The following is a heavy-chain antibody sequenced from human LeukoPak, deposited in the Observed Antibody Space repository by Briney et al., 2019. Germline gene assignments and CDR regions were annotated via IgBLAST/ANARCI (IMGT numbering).Heavy chain of an antibody. V-gene: IGHV4-39*01. CDR3: ASPSLYDSSGYYLPEAYAFDI. CDR1: GGSISSSSYY. J-gene: IGHJ3*02. D-gene: IGHD3-22*01. CDR2: IYYSGST. Sequence: PSETLSLTCTVSGGSISSSSYYWGWIRQPPGKGLEWIGSIYYSGSTYYNPSLKSRVTISVGTSKNQFSLKLSSVTAADTAVYYCASPSLYDSSGYYLPEAYAFDIWGQGTMVTVSS.